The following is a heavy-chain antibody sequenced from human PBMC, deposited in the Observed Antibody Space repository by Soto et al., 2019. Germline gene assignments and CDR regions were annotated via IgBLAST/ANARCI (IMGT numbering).Heavy chain of an antibody. V-gene: IGHV2-5*01. CDR2: IYWNDDK. Sequence: GXGPTLVNPTQTLTLTCTFSGFSLSTSGVGVGWVRQPPGKALEWLALIYWNDDKRYSPSLKSRLTITKDTSKNQVVLTMTNMDPVDTATYYCAHTPGITIFGVVIFNWFDHWGQGTVVTVSS. J-gene: IGHJ5*02. D-gene: IGHD3-3*01. CDR1: GFSLSTSGVG. CDR3: AHTPGITIFGVVIFNWFDH.